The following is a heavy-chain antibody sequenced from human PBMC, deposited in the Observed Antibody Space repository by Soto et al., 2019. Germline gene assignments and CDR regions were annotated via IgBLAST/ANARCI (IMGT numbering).Heavy chain of an antibody. CDR2: IYYSGTT. D-gene: IGHD3-16*01. V-gene: IGHV4-59*12. CDR1: GGSISGYY. CDR3: AMTETTLYNWFDP. J-gene: IGHJ5*02. Sequence: QVQLQESGPGLVKPSETLSLTCTVSGGSISGYYWSWIRQSPGKGLEWIGHIYYSGTTKYNPSLKSRVTMSVDTSKKQFSLRLNSVTAADTAVYDCAMTETTLYNWFDPWGQGTLVTVSS.